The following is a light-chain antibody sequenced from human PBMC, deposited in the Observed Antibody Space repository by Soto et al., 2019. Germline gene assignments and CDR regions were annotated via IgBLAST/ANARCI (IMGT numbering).Light chain of an antibody. CDR3: QSYDSSLSVYV. CDR1: SSNIGADDD. Sequence: QSVLTQPPSLSGAPGRRVTISCTGSSSNIGADDDVHWYQQFPGTAPKLLIYGNNNRPSGVPDRFSGSNSGTSASLAITGLQAEDEADYYCQSYDSSLSVYVFGTGTKVTVL. CDR2: GNN. J-gene: IGLJ1*01. V-gene: IGLV1-40*01.